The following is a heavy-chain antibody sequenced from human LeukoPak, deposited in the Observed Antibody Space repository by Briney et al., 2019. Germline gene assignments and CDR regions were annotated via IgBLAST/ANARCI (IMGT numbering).Heavy chain of an antibody. J-gene: IGHJ4*02. V-gene: IGHV3-48*04. Sequence: QPGGSLRLSCAASGFTFSTYSMSWVRQAPGKGLEWLSYICESRSTIHYADSVNGRFTISRDNAKNSLYLQMNSLTVEDTAVYYCARGASDKNGYIYDAARYWGQGTLVTVSS. CDR2: ICESRSTI. CDR1: GFTFSTYS. D-gene: IGHD5/OR15-5a*01. CDR3: ARGASDKNGYIYDAARY.